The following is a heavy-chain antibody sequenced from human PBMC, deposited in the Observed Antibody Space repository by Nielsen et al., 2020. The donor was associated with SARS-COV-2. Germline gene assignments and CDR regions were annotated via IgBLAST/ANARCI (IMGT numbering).Heavy chain of an antibody. D-gene: IGHD3-22*01. V-gene: IGHV3-30*14. CDR3: ARDGHSSGYFQPWFDP. CDR1: GFTFSSYA. CDR2: ISYDGSNK. J-gene: IGHJ5*02. Sequence: GGSLRLSCTASGFTFSSYAMHWVRQAPGKGLEWVAVISYDGSNKYYADSVKGRFTISRDNSKNTLYLQMNSLRAEDTAVYYCARDGHSSGYFQPWFDPWGQGTLVTVSS.